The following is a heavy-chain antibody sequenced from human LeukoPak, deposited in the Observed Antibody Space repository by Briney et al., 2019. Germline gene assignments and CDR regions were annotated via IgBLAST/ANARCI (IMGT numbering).Heavy chain of an antibody. D-gene: IGHD3-22*01. CDR1: GFTFSTYS. CDR2: ISSSSSTI. J-gene: IGHJ4*02. V-gene: IGHV3-48*01. Sequence: GGSLRLSCAASGFTFSTYSMNWVRQAPGKGLEWVSCISSSSSTIYYADSVKGRFTISRDNAKNSLYLQMNSLRAEDTAVYYCARGSTYYDSSGQVPFDYWGQGTLVTVSS. CDR3: ARGSTYYDSSGQVPFDY.